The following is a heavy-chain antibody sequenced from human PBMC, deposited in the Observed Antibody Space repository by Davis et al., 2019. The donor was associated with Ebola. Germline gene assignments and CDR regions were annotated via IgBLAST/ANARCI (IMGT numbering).Heavy chain of an antibody. D-gene: IGHD4-11*01. Sequence: GESLKISCAAAGFPFSSYAMSWVRQPPGKGLEWVSAIMGNAFSTYYADSVKGRFTISRDNAKNTLYLQMNSLRAEDTAVYYCARGATVTTTPLDYWGQGTLVTVSS. CDR3: ARGATVTTTPLDY. CDR1: GFPFSSYA. V-gene: IGHV3-23*01. CDR2: IMGNAFST. J-gene: IGHJ4*02.